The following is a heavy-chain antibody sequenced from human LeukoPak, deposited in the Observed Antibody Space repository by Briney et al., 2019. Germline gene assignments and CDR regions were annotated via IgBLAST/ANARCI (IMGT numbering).Heavy chain of an antibody. CDR3: ARLSYGGKFDY. CDR2: IIPIFGTA. V-gene: IGHV1-69*05. Sequence: SLKVSCKASGGTVSIYNISWVRQAPGQGLEWMGGIIPIFGTANYAQKFQGRVTITTDESTSTAYMELSSLRSEDTAVYYCARLSYGGKFDYWGQGTLVTVSS. D-gene: IGHD5-18*01. CDR1: GGTVSIYN. J-gene: IGHJ4*02.